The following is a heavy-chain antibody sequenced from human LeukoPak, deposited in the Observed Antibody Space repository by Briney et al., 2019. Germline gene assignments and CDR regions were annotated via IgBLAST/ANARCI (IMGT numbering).Heavy chain of an antibody. CDR3: AGSYDFWSGYSVFDY. D-gene: IGHD3-3*01. CDR1: GGSISSYY. CDR2: IYYSGST. Sequence: SETLSLTCTVSGGSISSYYWSWIRQPPGKGLEWIGYIYYSGSTNYNPSLKSRVTISVDTSKNQFSLKLSSVTAADTAVYYCAGSYDFWSGYSVFDYWGQGTLVTVSS. V-gene: IGHV4-59*01. J-gene: IGHJ4*02.